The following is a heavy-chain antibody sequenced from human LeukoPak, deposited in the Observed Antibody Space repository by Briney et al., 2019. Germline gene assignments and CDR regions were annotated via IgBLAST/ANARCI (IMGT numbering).Heavy chain of an antibody. J-gene: IGHJ6*03. D-gene: IGHD4-17*01. V-gene: IGHV4-34*01. CDR2: INHSGST. Sequence: SETLSLTCAVYGGSFSGYYWSWIRQPPGKGLEWIGEINHSGSTNYNPSLKSRVTISVDTSKNQFSLKLSSVTAADTAVYYCARVFNYGPTSYYYYYYMDVWGKGTTVTVSS. CDR3: ARVFNYGPTSYYYYYYMDV. CDR1: GGSFSGYY.